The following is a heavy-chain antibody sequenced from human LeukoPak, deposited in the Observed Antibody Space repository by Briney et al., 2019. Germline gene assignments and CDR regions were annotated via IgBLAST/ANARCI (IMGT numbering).Heavy chain of an antibody. CDR3: ARRGPYFDY. CDR1: GFTLSSYA. Sequence: PGGSLRLSCAASGFTLSSYAMHWVRQAPGKGLEWVAVVSYDGSNKYYADSVKGRFTISRDNSKSTLYLQMNSLRAEDTAVYYCARRGPYFDYWGQGILVTVSS. D-gene: IGHD3-10*01. J-gene: IGHJ4*02. V-gene: IGHV3-30*04. CDR2: VSYDGSNK.